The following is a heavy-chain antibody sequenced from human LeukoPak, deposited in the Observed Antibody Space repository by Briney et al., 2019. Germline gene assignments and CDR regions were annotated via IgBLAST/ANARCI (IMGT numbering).Heavy chain of an antibody. CDR2: ISVYNGNT. J-gene: IGHJ3*02. D-gene: IGHD3-9*01. V-gene: IGHV1-18*04. Sequence: ASVKVSCKASGYTFTGYYMHWVRQAPGQGLEWMGWISVYNGNTNYAQKVQGRVTMTTDTYTNTAYMELRSMRSDDTAVYYCARDRRYFDWLLSIRDAFDIWGQGTMVTVSS. CDR1: GYTFTGYY. CDR3: ARDRRYFDWLLSIRDAFDI.